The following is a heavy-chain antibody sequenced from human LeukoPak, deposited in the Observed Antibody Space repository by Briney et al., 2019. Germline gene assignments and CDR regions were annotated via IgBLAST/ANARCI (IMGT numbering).Heavy chain of an antibody. CDR2: ISSSSSYI. CDR3: ARVHHLPGYGSGKVPHYYYYGMDV. CDR1: GFTFSSYS. V-gene: IGHV3-21*01. D-gene: IGHD3-10*01. Sequence: GGSLRLSCAASGFTFSSYSMNWVRQAPGKGLEWVSSISSSSSYIYYADSVRGRFTISRDNAKNSLYLQMNSLRAEDTAVYYCARVHHLPGYGSGKVPHYYYYGMDVWGQGTTVTVSS. J-gene: IGHJ6*02.